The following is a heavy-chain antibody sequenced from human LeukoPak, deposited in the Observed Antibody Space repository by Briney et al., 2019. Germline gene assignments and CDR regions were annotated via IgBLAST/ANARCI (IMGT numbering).Heavy chain of an antibody. CDR3: ARETSQKGAHYMDV. D-gene: IGHD3-16*01. J-gene: IGHJ6*03. CDR1: GGSIRSYY. CDR2: IYYSGST. Sequence: PSETLSLTCTVSGGSIRSYYWSWIRQPPAKGLEGIGYIYYSGSTNYNPSLKSRVTISIDTSKNQFSLKLSSVTAADTAVYYCARETSQKGAHYMDVWGKGTTVTISS. V-gene: IGHV4-59*01.